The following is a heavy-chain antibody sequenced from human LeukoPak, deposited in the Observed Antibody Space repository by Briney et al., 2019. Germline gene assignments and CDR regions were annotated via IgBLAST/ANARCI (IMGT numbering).Heavy chain of an antibody. J-gene: IGHJ4*02. CDR1: GGSFSGYY. D-gene: IGHD6-19*01. Sequence: SETLSLTCAVYGGSFSGYYWSWIRQPPGKGLEWIGEINHSGSTNYNPSLKSRVTISVDTSKNQFSLKLSSVTAADTAVYYCARKAWQWLACTAPFDYWGQGTLVTVSS. CDR2: INHSGST. V-gene: IGHV4-34*01. CDR3: ARKAWQWLACTAPFDY.